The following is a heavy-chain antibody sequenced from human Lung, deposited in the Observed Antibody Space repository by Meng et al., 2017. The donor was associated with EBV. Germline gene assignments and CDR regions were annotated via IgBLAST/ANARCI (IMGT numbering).Heavy chain of an antibody. V-gene: IGHV3-74*01. J-gene: IGHJ4*02. CDR2: INEDGSVI. CDR3: AKDCFGDKDS. D-gene: IGHD3-10*01. CDR1: GITLSSYW. Sequence: EVQVMESGGGLVQTGXXXXLSCAASGITLSSYWVHWVRQVPGKGLVWVSRINEDGSVINYADSVKGRFTISRDNAKNIVYLQMNNLRTEDTAVYYCAKDCFGDKDSWGQGTLVTVSS.